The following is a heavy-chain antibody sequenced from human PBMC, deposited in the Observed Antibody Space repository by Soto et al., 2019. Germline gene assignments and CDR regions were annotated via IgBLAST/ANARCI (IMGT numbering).Heavy chain of an antibody. CDR3: ARDYSGSYDY. D-gene: IGHD1-26*01. CDR2: ISSSSSTI. Sequence: EVQLVESGGGLVKPGGSLRLSCAASGFTFSNAWMSWVRQAPGKGLEWVSYISSSSSTIYYADSVKGRFTISRDNAKNSLYLQMNSLRDEDTAVYYCARDYSGSYDYWGQGTLVTVSS. J-gene: IGHJ4*02. V-gene: IGHV3-48*02. CDR1: GFTFSNAW.